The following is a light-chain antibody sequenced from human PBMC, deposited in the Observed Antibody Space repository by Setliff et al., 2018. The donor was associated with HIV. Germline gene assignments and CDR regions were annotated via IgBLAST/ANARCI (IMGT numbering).Light chain of an antibody. CDR1: SSDVGGYDF. CDR2: DVS. V-gene: IGLV2-14*03. CDR3: ASYRSPATYV. Sequence: QSALTQPASVSGSPGRSITISCIGTSSDVGGYDFVSWYQQRPGKAPKLIIFDVSERPSGVSHRFSASKSGNTASLTISGLQTEGEANYFCASYRSPATYVFGIGTKVTVL. J-gene: IGLJ1*01.